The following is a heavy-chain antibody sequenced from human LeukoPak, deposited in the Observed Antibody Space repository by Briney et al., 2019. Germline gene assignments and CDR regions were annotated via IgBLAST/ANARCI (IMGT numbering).Heavy chain of an antibody. D-gene: IGHD6-13*01. Sequence: ASVKVSCKASGYTFTSYDINWVRQATGQGLEWMGWMNPNSGNTGYAQKFQGRVTITRNTSISTAYMELSSLRSEDTAVYYCARSDPAAGTSAFDIWGQGTMVTVSS. CDR3: ARSDPAAGTSAFDI. CDR2: MNPNSGNT. J-gene: IGHJ3*02. V-gene: IGHV1-8*03. CDR1: GYTFTSYD.